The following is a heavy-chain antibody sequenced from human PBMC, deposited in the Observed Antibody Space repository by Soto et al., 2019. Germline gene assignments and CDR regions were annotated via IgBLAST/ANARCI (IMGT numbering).Heavy chain of an antibody. Sequence: QVQLQESGPGLVKPSQTLSLTCTVSGGSISSGGYYWSWIRQHPGKGLEWIGYIYYSGSTYYNPSLRRRVTISVDPSKNQVSLKLSSVTAADTAVYYCAGDPYCGSTSCYPGGGMDVWGQGTTVTVSS. CDR1: GGSISSGGYY. CDR3: AGDPYCGSTSCYPGGGMDV. J-gene: IGHJ6*02. V-gene: IGHV4-31*03. CDR2: IYYSGST. D-gene: IGHD2-2*01.